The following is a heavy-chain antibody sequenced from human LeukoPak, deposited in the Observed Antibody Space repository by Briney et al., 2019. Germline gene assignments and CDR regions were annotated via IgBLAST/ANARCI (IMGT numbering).Heavy chain of an antibody. D-gene: IGHD1-26*01. V-gene: IGHV3-49*04. CDR1: GFTFSDFP. J-gene: IGHJ4*02. Sequence: GGSLRLSCSTSGFTFSDFPLAWVRQAPGKGLEWVGYIRAKAYGGTAEYAPSVKGRFFVSRDDSKGIAHLEMNDLKSEDTAVYYCTRGSGRFEYWGQGTLVTVSS. CDR2: IRAKAYGGTA. CDR3: TRGSGRFEY.